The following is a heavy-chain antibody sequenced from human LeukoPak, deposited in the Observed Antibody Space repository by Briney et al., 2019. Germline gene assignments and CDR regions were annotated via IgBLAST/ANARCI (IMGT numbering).Heavy chain of an antibody. D-gene: IGHD6-13*01. CDR3: ASGEQLTHFDY. CDR1: GFTFSSFG. CDR2: ISSSSSTI. Sequence: GGSLRLSCAASGFTFSSFGMNWVRQAPGKGLQWVSYISSSSSTIYYADSVKGRFTISRDNAKNSLYLQMNSLRAEDTALYYCASGEQLTHFDYWGQGTLVTVSS. V-gene: IGHV3-48*01. J-gene: IGHJ4*02.